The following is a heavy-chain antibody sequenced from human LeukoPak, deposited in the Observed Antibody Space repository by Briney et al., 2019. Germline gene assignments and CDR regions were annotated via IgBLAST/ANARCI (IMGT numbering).Heavy chain of an antibody. D-gene: IGHD6-6*01. V-gene: IGHV3-30*18. J-gene: IGHJ4*02. CDR1: GFTFSSYG. CDR3: AKSGDSSSSGVNFDY. CDR2: ISYDGSNK. Sequence: PGRSLRLSCAASGFTFSSYGMHWVRQAPGKGLEWVAVISYDGSNKYYADSVKGRFTISRDNSKNTLYLQRNSLGAEDTAVYYCAKSGDSSSSGVNFDYWGQGTLVTVSS.